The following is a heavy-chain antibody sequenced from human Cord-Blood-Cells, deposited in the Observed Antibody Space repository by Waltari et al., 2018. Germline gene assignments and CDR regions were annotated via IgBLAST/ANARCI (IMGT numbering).Heavy chain of an antibody. CDR1: GGSISSYY. J-gene: IGHJ4*02. V-gene: IGHV4-59*01. Sequence: QVQLQESGPGLVKPSETLSLTCTVSGGSISSYYWSWIRQPPGKGLEWFGSIYYSGRTNYNPSLKSRVTIAVDTSKNQFSLKLSSVTAADTAVYYWARESGPLDYWGQGTLVTVSS. CDR2: IYYSGRT. CDR3: ARESGPLDY.